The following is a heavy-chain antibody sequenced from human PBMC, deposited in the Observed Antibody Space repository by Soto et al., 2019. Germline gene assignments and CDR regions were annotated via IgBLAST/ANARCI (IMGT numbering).Heavy chain of an antibody. CDR1: GDSISSADYY. Sequence: SETLSLTCTVSGDSISSADYYWSWIRQTPGRGLEWIGHIFYSGTTYYNPSLKSRLTISVDTSKNHFSLRLTSVTAADTAVYYCARDLWVEPELYYYGMDVWGQGTTVTVSS. D-gene: IGHD1-1*01. V-gene: IGHV4-30-4*01. CDR3: ARDLWVEPELYYYGMDV. CDR2: IFYSGTT. J-gene: IGHJ6*02.